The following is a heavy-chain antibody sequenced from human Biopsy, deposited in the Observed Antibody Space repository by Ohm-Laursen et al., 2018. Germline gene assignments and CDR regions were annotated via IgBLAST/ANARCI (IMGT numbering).Heavy chain of an antibody. Sequence: SVKVSCKASGYSFTSYYMHWVRHAPGQGLEWMGMINPSGSTTSYPQIFQGRVTMTRDTSKSTVYMELSSLRSADTAVYFCARNTGWYGDLYYFDYWGQGTLVTVSS. V-gene: IGHV1-46*01. CDR1: GYSFTSYY. D-gene: IGHD6-19*01. CDR2: INPSGSTT. J-gene: IGHJ4*02. CDR3: ARNTGWYGDLYYFDY.